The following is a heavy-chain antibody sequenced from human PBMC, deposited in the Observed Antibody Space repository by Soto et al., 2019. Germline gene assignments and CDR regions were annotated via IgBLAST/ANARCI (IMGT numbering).Heavy chain of an antibody. CDR2: ISYDGDNT. D-gene: IGHD6-13*01. V-gene: IGHV3-30-3*01. J-gene: IGHJ6*02. CDR1: GLTFNTFA. CDR3: TKGMGSAWYTSYRYGMDV. Sequence: QVQLVESGGGVVRPGRSLRLSCTASGLTFNTFAMHWVRQAPGKGLEWVALISYDGDNTYYADPVKGRFTISRDNSKDTLYLQMNSLRPDDTAVYYCTKGMGSAWYTSYRYGMDVWGQGTTVTVSS.